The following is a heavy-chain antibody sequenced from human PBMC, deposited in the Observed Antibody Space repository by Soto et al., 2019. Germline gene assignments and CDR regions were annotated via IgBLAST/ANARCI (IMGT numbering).Heavy chain of an antibody. D-gene: IGHD6-13*01. CDR1: GFTFSRYE. CDR2: ISTSGSTI. Sequence: EVQLVESGGDLVQPGGSLRLSCEASGFTFSRYEMNWVRQAPGKGLEWISYISTSGSTIYYADSVKGRFTISRDNAKNSLYLQMNSLRAEDTAVYYCARELAAAGSFDYWGQGTLVTVSS. V-gene: IGHV3-48*03. J-gene: IGHJ4*02. CDR3: ARELAAAGSFDY.